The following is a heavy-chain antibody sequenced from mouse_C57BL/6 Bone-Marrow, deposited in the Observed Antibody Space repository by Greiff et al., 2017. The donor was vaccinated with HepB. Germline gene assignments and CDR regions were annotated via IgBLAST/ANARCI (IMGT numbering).Heavy chain of an antibody. CDR3: TRGPSTMMTTVFDY. D-gene: IGHD2-4*01. Sequence: DVQLQESGTVLARPGASVKMSCKPSGYTFTSYWMHWVKQRPGQGLDWIGAIYTGNSDTSYNQKLKGKAKLTAVTSASTAYMELSSLTNEDSAVYYCTRGPSTMMTTVFDYWGQGTTLTVSS. V-gene: IGHV1-5*01. J-gene: IGHJ2*01. CDR2: IYTGNSDT. CDR1: GYTFTSYW.